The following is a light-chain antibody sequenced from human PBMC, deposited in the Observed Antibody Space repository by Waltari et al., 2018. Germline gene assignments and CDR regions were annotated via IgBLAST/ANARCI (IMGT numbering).Light chain of an antibody. CDR1: QSVLYSPNNKSY. CDR2: WAS. V-gene: IGKV4-1*01. J-gene: IGKJ1*01. CDR3: QQYYAAPWT. Sequence: DIVMTKSPDSLAVSLGERATINCKSSQSVLYSPNNKSYLSWFQQKPGQPPKLLFYWASTRESGVPDRFSGSGSGTDFTLTISSLQAEDVAVYYCQQYYAAPWTFGQGTMVEIK.